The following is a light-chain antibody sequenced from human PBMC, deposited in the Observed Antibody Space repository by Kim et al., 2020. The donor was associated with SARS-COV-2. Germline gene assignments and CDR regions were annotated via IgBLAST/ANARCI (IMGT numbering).Light chain of an antibody. J-gene: IGLJ3*02. CDR2: GKN. CDR1: SLRSYY. Sequence: SSELTQDPAVSVALGQTVRITCQGDSLRSYYASWYQQKPGQAPVLVIYGKNNRLLGIPDRFSGSSSGNIASLIITGAQAEDEADYYCNSRDSSGNHWVFG. V-gene: IGLV3-19*01. CDR3: NSRDSSGNHWV.